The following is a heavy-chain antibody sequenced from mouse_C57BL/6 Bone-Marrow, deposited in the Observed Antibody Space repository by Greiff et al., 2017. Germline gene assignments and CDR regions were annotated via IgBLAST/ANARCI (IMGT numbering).Heavy chain of an antibody. CDR2: ISSGGSYT. J-gene: IGHJ2*01. V-gene: IGHV5-6*01. Sequence: VQLKESGGDLVKPGGSLKLSCAASGFTFSSYGMSWVRQTPDKRLEWVATISSGGSYTYYPDSVKGRFTISSDNAKNTLYLQMSSLKAEDTAMYYCASNYYGSSYDYWGQGTTLTVSS. D-gene: IGHD1-1*01. CDR3: ASNYYGSSYDY. CDR1: GFTFSSYG.